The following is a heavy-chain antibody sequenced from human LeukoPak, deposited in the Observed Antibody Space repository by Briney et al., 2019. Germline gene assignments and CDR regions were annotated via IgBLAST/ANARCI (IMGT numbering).Heavy chain of an antibody. V-gene: IGHV3-7*01. CDR2: IRQDGSEK. J-gene: IGHJ4*02. CDR1: GFTFNSYW. D-gene: IGHD3-3*01. CDR3: AREKGVYDFWSGYYVPNY. Sequence: GGSLRLSCAASGFTFNSYWMSWVRQAPGKGLEWVANIRQDGSEKYYVDSVKGRFTISSDNAKNSLYLQMNSLRAEDTAVYYCAREKGVYDFWSGYYVPNYWGQGTLVTVSS.